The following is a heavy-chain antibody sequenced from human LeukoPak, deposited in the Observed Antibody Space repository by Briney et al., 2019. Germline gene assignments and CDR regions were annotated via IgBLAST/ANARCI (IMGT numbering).Heavy chain of an antibody. Sequence: GGSLRLSCAASGFTFSSYAMSWVRQAPGEGLEWVSAICGSGVSTYYADSVKGRFTISRDNSKNTLYLQMNSLRAEDTAVYYCAKDLGCSGGSGYPIPSYYYGMDVWGQGTTVTVSS. CDR2: ICGSGVST. V-gene: IGHV3-23*01. CDR1: GFTFSSYA. J-gene: IGHJ6*02. D-gene: IGHD2-15*01. CDR3: AKDLGCSGGSGYPIPSYYYGMDV.